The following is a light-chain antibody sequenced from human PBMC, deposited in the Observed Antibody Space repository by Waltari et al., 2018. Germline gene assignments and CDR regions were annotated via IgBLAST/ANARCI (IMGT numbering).Light chain of an antibody. V-gene: IGKV1-39*01. Sequence: DIQVTQSPPSLSASVVDRVTINCRTSNNIRNFLIWYQQKPGKAPSLLIYAASNLQRGVPARFSGSGSGTDFTLTISSLQPEDFATYYYQQTYITPLIFGPGTSVDTK. CDR3: QQTYITPLI. CDR1: NNIRNF. J-gene: IGKJ3*01. CDR2: AAS.